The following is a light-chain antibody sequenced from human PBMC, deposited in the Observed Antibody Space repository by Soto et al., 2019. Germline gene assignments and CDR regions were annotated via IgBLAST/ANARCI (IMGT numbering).Light chain of an antibody. CDR3: QQRSNWP. J-gene: IGKJ5*01. CDR2: DAS. Sequence: EIVLTQSPATLSLSPGERATLSCRASQSVSSYLAWYQQKPGQAPRLLIYDASNGATGIPARFSGSGSGTDFTLTISSLEPEDFAVYYCQQRSNWPLGQGTRLENK. CDR1: QSVSSY. V-gene: IGKV3-11*01.